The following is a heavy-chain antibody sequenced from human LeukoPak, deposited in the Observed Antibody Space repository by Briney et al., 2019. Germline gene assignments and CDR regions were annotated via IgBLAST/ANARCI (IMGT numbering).Heavy chain of an antibody. D-gene: IGHD5-24*01. CDR2: ISYDGSNK. Sequence: GRSLRLSCAASGFTFSSYAMHWVRQAPGKGLEWVAVISYDGSNKYYADPVKGRFTISRDNSKNTLYLQMNSLRAEDTAVYYCARKMATTYAGLDYWGQGTLVTVSS. CDR1: GFTFSSYA. J-gene: IGHJ4*02. CDR3: ARKMATTYAGLDY. V-gene: IGHV3-30-3*01.